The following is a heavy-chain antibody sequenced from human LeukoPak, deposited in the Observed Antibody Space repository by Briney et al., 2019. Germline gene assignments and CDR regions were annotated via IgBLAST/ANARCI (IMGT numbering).Heavy chain of an antibody. V-gene: IGHV3-30*04. CDR2: ISYDGSNK. Sequence: GRSLRLSCAASGFTFSSYAMHWVRQAPGKGLEWVAVISYDGSNKYYADSVKGRFTISRDSSKNTLYLQMNSLRAEDTAVYYCARAVIGPDYWGQGTLVTVSS. J-gene: IGHJ4*02. CDR3: ARAVIGPDY. D-gene: IGHD3-16*02. CDR1: GFTFSSYA.